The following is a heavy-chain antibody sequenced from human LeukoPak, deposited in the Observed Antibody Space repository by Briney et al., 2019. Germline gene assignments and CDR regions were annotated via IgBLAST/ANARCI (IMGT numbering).Heavy chain of an antibody. J-gene: IGHJ4*02. CDR1: GFTFSSYE. V-gene: IGHV3-48*03. CDR2: ISSSGSTI. CDR3: AGLVFWEDLATRNY. Sequence: AGGSLRLSCAASGFTFSSYEMNWVRQAPGKGLEWVSYISSSGSTIYYADSVKGRFTISRDNAKNSLYLQMNSLRAEDTAVYYCAGLVFWEDLATRNYWGQGTLVTVSS. D-gene: IGHD3-3*01.